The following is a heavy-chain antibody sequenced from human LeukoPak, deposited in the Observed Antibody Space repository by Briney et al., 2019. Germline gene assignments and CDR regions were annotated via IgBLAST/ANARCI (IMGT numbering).Heavy chain of an antibody. CDR1: GASINNYY. D-gene: IGHD2-15*01. CDR3: ARGRYCSADICSGGDAFDI. J-gene: IGHJ3*02. CDR2: IYTRGST. V-gene: IGHV4-4*07. Sequence: PSETLSLTCTVAGASINNYYWSWIRQPAGKGLEWIGRIYTRGSTNYNPSLKSRVTMSVDTSKNQFSLKLSSVTAADTAVYYCARGRYCSADICSGGDAFDIWGQGTMVSVSS.